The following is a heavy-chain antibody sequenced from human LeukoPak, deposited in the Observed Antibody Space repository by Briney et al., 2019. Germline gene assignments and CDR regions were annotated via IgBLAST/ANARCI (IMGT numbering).Heavy chain of an antibody. CDR1: GFTFSSYA. V-gene: IGHV3-23*01. D-gene: IGHD3-22*01. Sequence: GGSLRLSCAASGFTFSSYAMSWVRQAPGKGLEWVSAISGSGGSTYYADSVKGRFTIPRDNSKNTLYLQMNSLRAEDTAVYYCAKDWGDSSGYYYLKLDYFDYWGQGTLVTVSS. J-gene: IGHJ4*02. CDR2: ISGSGGST. CDR3: AKDWGDSSGYYYLKLDYFDY.